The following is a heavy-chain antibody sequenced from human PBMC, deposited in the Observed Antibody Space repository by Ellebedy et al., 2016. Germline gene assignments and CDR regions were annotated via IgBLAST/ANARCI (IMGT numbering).Heavy chain of an antibody. V-gene: IGHV1-58*02. CDR3: ARAEYRYYYDSSGYSPNLDY. D-gene: IGHD3-22*01. J-gene: IGHJ4*02. CDR1: GFTFTSSA. CDR2: IVVGSGNT. Sequence: SVKVSXXASGFTFTSSAMQWVRQARGQRLEWIGWIVVGSGNTNYAQKFQGRVTITRDTSASTAYMELSSLRSEDTAVYYCARAEYRYYYDSSGYSPNLDYWGQGTLVTVSS.